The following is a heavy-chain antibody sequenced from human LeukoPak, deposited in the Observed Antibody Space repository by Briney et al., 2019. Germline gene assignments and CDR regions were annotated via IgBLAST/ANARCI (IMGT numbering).Heavy chain of an antibody. CDR1: GGSISSGDYY. V-gene: IGHV4-30-4*08. CDR2: IYYSGNT. Sequence: SQTLSLTCTVSGGSISSGDYYWSWIRQPPGTGLEWIGYIYYSGNTFHYNPSLKSRVNISVDTSKNQFSLRLSSVTAVDTAVYYCASTNCSSAGCYGGNWFDPWGQGTLVTVSS. D-gene: IGHD2-2*01. J-gene: IGHJ5*02. CDR3: ASTNCSSAGCYGGNWFDP.